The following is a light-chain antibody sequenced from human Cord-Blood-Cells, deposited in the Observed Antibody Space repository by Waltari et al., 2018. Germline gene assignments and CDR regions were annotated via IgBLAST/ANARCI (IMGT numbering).Light chain of an antibody. CDR2: KAS. CDR1: QSISSW. V-gene: IGKV1-5*03. CDR3: QQYNSYRWT. J-gene: IGKJ1*01. Sequence: DIQMTQSPSTLSASVGDRVTITCRASQSISSWLAWYKQKPGKAPKLLIYKASSLESGFPSRFSGSGSGTEFTLTISSLQPDDFATYYCQQYNSYRWTFGQGTKVEIK.